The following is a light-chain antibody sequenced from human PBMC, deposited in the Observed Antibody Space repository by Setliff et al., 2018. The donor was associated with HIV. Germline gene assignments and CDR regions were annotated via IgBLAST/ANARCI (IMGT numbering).Light chain of an antibody. CDR1: SSDIGGYNH. CDR3: SSYSSASTLTL. V-gene: IGLV2-14*01. Sequence: QSALAQPASVSGSPGQSITISCTGTSSDIGGYNHVSWYQQHPGKAPKLIIYEVTNRPSGVSNRFSGSKSGNTASLTISGLQAEDEADYYCSSYSSASTLTLFGGGTKVTVL. J-gene: IGLJ2*01. CDR2: EVT.